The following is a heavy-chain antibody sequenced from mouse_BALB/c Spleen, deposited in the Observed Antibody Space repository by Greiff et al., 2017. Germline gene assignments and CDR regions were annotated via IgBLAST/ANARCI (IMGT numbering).Heavy chain of an antibody. CDR1: GFSLTSYG. V-gene: IGHV2-2*02. D-gene: IGHD2-1*01. Sequence: QIQLQQSGPGLVQPSQSLSITCTVSGFSLTSYGVHWVRQSPGKGLEWLGVIWSGGSTDYNAAFISRLSISKDNSKSQVFFKMNSLQANDTAIYYCARIYYGNLYAMDYWGQGTSVTVSS. CDR3: ARIYYGNLYAMDY. CDR2: IWSGGST. J-gene: IGHJ4*01.